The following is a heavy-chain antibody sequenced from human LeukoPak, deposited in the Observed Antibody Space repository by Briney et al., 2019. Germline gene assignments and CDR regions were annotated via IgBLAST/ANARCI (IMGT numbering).Heavy chain of an antibody. J-gene: IGHJ6*02. Sequence: SETLSLTCAVSGGSISSSNWWSWVRQPPGKGLEWIGEIYHSGSTNYNPSLKSRVTISVDKSKNQFSLKLSSVTVADTAVYYCARDLSDRRYDFWSGYQASYYYYGMDVWGQGTTVTVSS. CDR1: GGSISSSNW. V-gene: IGHV4-4*02. CDR2: IYHSGST. CDR3: ARDLSDRRYDFWSGYQASYYYYGMDV. D-gene: IGHD3-3*01.